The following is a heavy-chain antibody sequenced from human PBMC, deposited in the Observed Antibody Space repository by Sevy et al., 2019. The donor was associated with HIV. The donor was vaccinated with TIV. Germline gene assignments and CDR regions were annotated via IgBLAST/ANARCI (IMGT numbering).Heavy chain of an antibody. V-gene: IGHV1-18*01. CDR3: ARAYCSSGRCYSLAY. Sequence: ASVKVSCKASGYTFTSYKITWVRQAPGQGLECMGWISAFNGDSNYAQTFQGRVTITTDTSTSTAYMELRSLRSDDTAVYYCARAYCSSGRCYSLAYWGQGTLVTVSS. CDR2: ISAFNGDS. J-gene: IGHJ4*02. CDR1: GYTFTSYK. D-gene: IGHD2-15*01.